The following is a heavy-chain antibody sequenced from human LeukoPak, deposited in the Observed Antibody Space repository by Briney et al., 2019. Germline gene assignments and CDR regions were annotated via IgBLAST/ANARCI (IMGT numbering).Heavy chain of an antibody. J-gene: IGHJ4*02. CDR2: IYHSGST. CDR1: GYSISSAYY. Sequence: SETLSLTCTVPGYSISSAYYWDWIRQPPGKGLEWIGSIYHSGSTYYNPSLKSRVTISVDTSKNQFSLKLSSVTAADTAVYYCARVDSSGYYYFDFWGQGTLVTVSS. D-gene: IGHD6-19*01. V-gene: IGHV4-38-2*02. CDR3: ARVDSSGYYYFDF.